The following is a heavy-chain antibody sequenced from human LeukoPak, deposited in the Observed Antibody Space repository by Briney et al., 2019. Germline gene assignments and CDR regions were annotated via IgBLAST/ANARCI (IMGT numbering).Heavy chain of an antibody. J-gene: IGHJ4*02. CDR2: ISEGGRRT. V-gene: IGHV3-23*01. CDR3: AKGVFGVNRAFDY. D-gene: IGHD3-3*01. CDR1: GFTLNTCP. Sequence: QPGRSLRLSCEPSGFTLNTCPMSGVPHAPGKGLECVSAISEGGRRTHYADPVKGRLTISGDNSKNTLYLQMNSLRVHDTALYYCAKGVFGVNRAFDYWGQGTLVSVPS.